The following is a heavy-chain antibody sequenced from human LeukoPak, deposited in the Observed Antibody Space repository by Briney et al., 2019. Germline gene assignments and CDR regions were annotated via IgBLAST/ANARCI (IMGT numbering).Heavy chain of an antibody. CDR1: GFTFSSYG. CDR2: IRYDGSNK. CDR3: PKIRPQVLIPAAIGFDY. Sequence: GGSLRLSCAASGFTFSSYGMHWVRQAPGKGLEWVAFIRYDGSNKYYADSVKGRFTISRDNSKNTPYLQMNSLRAEDTAVYYCPKIRPQVLIPAAIGFDYWGQRTLVTVSS. V-gene: IGHV3-30*02. J-gene: IGHJ4*02. D-gene: IGHD2-2*01.